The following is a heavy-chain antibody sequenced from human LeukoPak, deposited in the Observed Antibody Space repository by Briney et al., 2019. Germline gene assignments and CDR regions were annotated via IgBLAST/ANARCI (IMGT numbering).Heavy chain of an antibody. V-gene: IGHV4-59*01. D-gene: IGHD5-18*01. CDR1: GGSISSYY. Sequence: SETLSLTCTVSGGSISSYYWSWIRQPPGRGLEWIGYIHYSGSTNYNTSLKSRVTISVDTSKNQFSLRLSSVTAADTAVYYCARAGGDTTMAVDLDYWGQGTLVTVSS. J-gene: IGHJ4*02. CDR3: ARAGGDTTMAVDLDY. CDR2: IHYSGST.